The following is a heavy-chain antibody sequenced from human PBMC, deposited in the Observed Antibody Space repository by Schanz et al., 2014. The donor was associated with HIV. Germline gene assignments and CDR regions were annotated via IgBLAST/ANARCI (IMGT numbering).Heavy chain of an antibody. D-gene: IGHD6-19*01. CDR2: IIPMFGTA. CDR1: GGTFSNYA. Sequence: QVQLVQSGDEVKKPGSSVKVSCKASGGTFSNYAITWVRQAPGQGLEWMGGIIPMFGTANYAQKFQGRVTIIADESTTTAYMELSSLRSEDTALYYCAKDNGWPLASYYGMDVWGQGTTVTVSS. V-gene: IGHV1-69*01. CDR3: AKDNGWPLASYYGMDV. J-gene: IGHJ6*02.